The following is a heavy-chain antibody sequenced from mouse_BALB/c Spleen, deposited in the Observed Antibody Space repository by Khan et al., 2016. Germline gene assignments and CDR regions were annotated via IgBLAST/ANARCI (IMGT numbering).Heavy chain of an antibody. D-gene: IGHD2-3*01. CDR1: GFTFTDYY. J-gene: IGHJ1*01. Sequence: EVELVESGGGLVLPGGSLRLSCTTSGFTFTDYYMSWVRQPPGEALEWLGFARNKANGFTAEYSASVKGRFTISRDNSQSILYLQMNTLRAEDSATCYCARDLNDDYYWYLDVWGAGTTVTVSS. CDR3: ARDLNDDYYWYLDV. CDR2: ARNKANGFTA. V-gene: IGHV7-3*02.